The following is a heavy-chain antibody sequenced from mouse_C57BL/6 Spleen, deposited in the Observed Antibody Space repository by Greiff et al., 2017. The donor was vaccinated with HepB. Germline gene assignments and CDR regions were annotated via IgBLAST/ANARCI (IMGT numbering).Heavy chain of an antibody. V-gene: IGHV5-4*01. CDR3: ARDPPITTVVPWYFDV. D-gene: IGHD1-1*01. CDR1: GFTFSSYA. CDR2: ISDGGSYT. J-gene: IGHJ1*03. Sequence: EVQGVESGGGLVKPGGSLKLSCAASGFTFSSYAMSWVRQTPEKRLEWVATISDGGSYTYYPDNVKGRFTISRDNAKNNLYLQMSHLKSEDTAMYYCARDPPITTVVPWYFDVWGTGTTVTVSS.